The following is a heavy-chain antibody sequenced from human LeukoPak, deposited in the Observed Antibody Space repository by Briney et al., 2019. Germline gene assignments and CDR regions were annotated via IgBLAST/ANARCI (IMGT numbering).Heavy chain of an antibody. CDR1: GASISDYY. CDR2: LLYRGST. D-gene: IGHD1-14*01. Sequence: SETLSLTCNVSGASISDYYWSWVRQSPEKGLEWIVSLLYRGSTHYNPSLRSRVAISHDTSNNQFSLKLTSVTTADAAVYYCARTGRRGYFDFWGRGTLVTVSS. CDR3: ARTGRRGYFDF. V-gene: IGHV4-59*01. J-gene: IGHJ2*01.